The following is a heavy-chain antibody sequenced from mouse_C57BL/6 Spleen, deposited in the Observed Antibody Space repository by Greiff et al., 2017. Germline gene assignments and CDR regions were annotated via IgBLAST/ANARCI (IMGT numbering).Heavy chain of an antibody. V-gene: IGHV1-54*01. CDR1: GYAFTNYL. Sequence: VQLQQSGAELVRPGTSVKVSCKASGYAFTNYLIEWVKQRPGQGLEWIGMIHPNSGSTNYNEKFKSKATLTVDKSSSTAYMQLSSLTSEDSAVYYCASEGTTVVDWGQGTTLTVSS. CDR2: IHPNSGST. CDR3: ASEGTTVVD. D-gene: IGHD1-1*01. J-gene: IGHJ2*01.